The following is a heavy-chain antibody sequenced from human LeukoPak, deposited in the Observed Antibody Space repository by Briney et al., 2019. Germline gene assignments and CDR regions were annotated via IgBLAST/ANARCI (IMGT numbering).Heavy chain of an antibody. Sequence: PGGSLRLSCAASGFTVSTKYMSWVRQAPGKGLEWVSVIYSGGSTYYADSVKGRFTISRDNSKNTLYLQMNSLRAEDTAVYYCAKLQSDGLRTYYGMDVWGQGTTVTVSS. D-gene: IGHD4-23*01. V-gene: IGHV3-53*01. CDR2: IYSGGST. CDR3: AKLQSDGLRTYYGMDV. J-gene: IGHJ6*02. CDR1: GFTVSTKY.